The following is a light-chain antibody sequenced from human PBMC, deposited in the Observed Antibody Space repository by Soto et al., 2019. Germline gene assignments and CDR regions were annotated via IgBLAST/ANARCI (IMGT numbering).Light chain of an antibody. J-gene: IGKJ4*01. CDR1: QSFNDW. Sequence: DILMTQSPSTLSASVGDRVTITCRASQSFNDWLAWYQQKPGKAPTLLIYKASTLQTGVPSRFSGSGSGTEFTLTISSLQPDDSATYYCQQRNAFGGGTKVEIK. CDR2: KAS. CDR3: QQRNA. V-gene: IGKV1-5*03.